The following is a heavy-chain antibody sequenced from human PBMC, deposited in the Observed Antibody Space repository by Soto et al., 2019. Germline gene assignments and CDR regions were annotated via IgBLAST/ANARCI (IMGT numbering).Heavy chain of an antibody. CDR3: ATRGYSSNWYFNY. J-gene: IGHJ4*02. CDR2: ISGSGGST. CDR1: GFTFSIYA. D-gene: IGHD6-13*01. Sequence: SLRLSCAASGFTFSIYAMTWVRQAPGKGLEWVSAISGSGGSTYYADSVKGRFTISRDNSKNTLYLQMNSLRAEDTAVYYCATRGYSSNWYFNYWGQGTLVPVSS. V-gene: IGHV3-23*01.